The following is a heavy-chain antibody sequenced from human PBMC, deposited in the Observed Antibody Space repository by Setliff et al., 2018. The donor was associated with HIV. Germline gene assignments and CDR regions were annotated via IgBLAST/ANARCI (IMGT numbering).Heavy chain of an antibody. CDR3: ARDRSYGGSPYFYYYMDV. Sequence: QPGGSLRLSCQASGFTSSRYTMNWVRQAPGKGLEWVSVISFDGTNKYYVESVKGRFTISRDNSKNTLYLQMNNLRPEDTAVYYCARDRSYGGSPYFYYYMDVWGKGTTVTVSS. D-gene: IGHD2-15*01. J-gene: IGHJ6*03. CDR2: ISFDGTNK. V-gene: IGHV3-30*04. CDR1: GFTSSRYT.